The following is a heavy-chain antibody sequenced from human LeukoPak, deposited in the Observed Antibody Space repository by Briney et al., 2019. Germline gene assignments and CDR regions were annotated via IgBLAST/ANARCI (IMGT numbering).Heavy chain of an antibody. CDR2: IDPSDSYT. V-gene: IGHV5-10-1*01. J-gene: IGHJ5*02. D-gene: IGHD3-16*01. CDR1: GYSFTNYW. Sequence: GESLRISCKGSGYSFTNYWITWMRQMPGKGLEWMGRIDPSDSYTNYSSSFQGHVTISADKSISTAYLQWSSLKASDTAMYYCARLQYVWGTYTWFDPWGQGTLVTVSS. CDR3: ARLQYVWGTYTWFDP.